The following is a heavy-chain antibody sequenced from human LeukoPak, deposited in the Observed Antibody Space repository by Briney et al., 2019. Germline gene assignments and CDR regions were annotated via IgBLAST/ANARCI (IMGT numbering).Heavy chain of an antibody. CDR1: GFTFSSYG. CDR2: IRYDGSNK. D-gene: IGHD4-17*01. Sequence: PGGSLRLSCAASGFTFSSYGMHWVRQAPGKGLEWVAFIRYDGSNKYYADSVKGRFTISRDNSKNTLYLQMNSLRAEDTAVYYCAKDMGASAVTTVSYWGQGTLVTVSS. V-gene: IGHV3-30*02. CDR3: AKDMGASAVTTVSY. J-gene: IGHJ4*02.